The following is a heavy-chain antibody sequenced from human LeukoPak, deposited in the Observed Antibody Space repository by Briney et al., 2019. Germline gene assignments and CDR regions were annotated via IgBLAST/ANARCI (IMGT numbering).Heavy chain of an antibody. D-gene: IGHD6-13*01. CDR3: ARDLLGLYSSSWSHVD. Sequence: GGSLRLSCAASGFTFSDFAMSWVRQAPGKGLEWVTSISCSGDNTYSADSVKGRFTISRDNAKNSLYLLMNSLRAEDTAVYYCARDLLGLYSSSWSHVDWGQGTLVTVSS. CDR1: GFTFSDFA. CDR2: ISCSGDNT. J-gene: IGHJ4*02. V-gene: IGHV3-23*01.